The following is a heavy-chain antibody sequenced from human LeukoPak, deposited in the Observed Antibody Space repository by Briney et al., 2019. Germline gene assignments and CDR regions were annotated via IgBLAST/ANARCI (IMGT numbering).Heavy chain of an antibody. J-gene: IGHJ3*02. CDR2: IKQDGSEK. V-gene: IGHV3-7*04. CDR1: GLTFSEHW. D-gene: IGHD4-17*01. CDR3: ARGVTRIAFDI. Sequence: GGSLRLSCEASGLTFSEHWMTWVRQAPGKGPEWVATIKQDGSEKYYLDSVKGRFTISRDNAKSSLYLQLNSLRAEDTAVYYCARGVTRIAFDIWGQGTMVTVSS.